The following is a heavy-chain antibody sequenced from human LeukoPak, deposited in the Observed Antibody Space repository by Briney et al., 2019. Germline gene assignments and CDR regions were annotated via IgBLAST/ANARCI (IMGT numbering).Heavy chain of an antibody. J-gene: IGHJ3*02. V-gene: IGHV1-2*02. Sequence: ASVKVSCKASGYTFTGYYMHWVRQAPGQGLEWMGWINPSSGGTNYAQKFQGRVTMTRDTSISTAYMELSRLRSDDTAVYYCARGSPLRYFDWPIGGDAFDIWGQGTMVTVSS. D-gene: IGHD3-9*01. CDR1: GYTFTGYY. CDR2: INPSSGGT. CDR3: ARGSPLRYFDWPIGGDAFDI.